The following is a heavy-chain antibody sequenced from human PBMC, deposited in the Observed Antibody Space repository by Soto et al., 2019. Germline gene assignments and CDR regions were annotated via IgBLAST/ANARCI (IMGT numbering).Heavy chain of an antibody. J-gene: IGHJ4*02. CDR3: ARDLQRDFWSGYYTDY. CDR2: IYHSGST. D-gene: IGHD3-3*01. Sequence: SETLSLTCTVSGYSISSGYYWGWIRQPPGQGLEWIGSIYHSGSTYYNPSLKSRVTISVDTSKNQFSLKLSSVTAADTAVYYCARDLQRDFWSGYYTDYWGQGTLVTVSS. V-gene: IGHV4-38-2*02. CDR1: GYSISSGYY.